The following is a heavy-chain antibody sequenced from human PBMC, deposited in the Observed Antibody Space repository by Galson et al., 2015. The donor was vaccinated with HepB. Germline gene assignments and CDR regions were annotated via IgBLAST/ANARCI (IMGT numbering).Heavy chain of an antibody. Sequence: TLSLTCTVSGGSISSYYWSWIRQPPGKGLEWIGYIYYCGSTNYNPSLKSRVTISVDTSKNQFSLKLSSETAADTAMYYCARQSYEWELATNYGMDVWGQGTTVTVSS. CDR1: GGSISSYY. V-gene: IGHV4-59*08. J-gene: IGHJ6*02. D-gene: IGHD1-26*01. CDR3: ARQSYEWELATNYGMDV. CDR2: IYYCGST.